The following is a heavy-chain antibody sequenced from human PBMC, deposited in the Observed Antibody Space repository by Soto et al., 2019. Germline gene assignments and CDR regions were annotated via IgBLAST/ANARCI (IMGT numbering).Heavy chain of an antibody. D-gene: IGHD1-7*01. CDR1: GGSFTSNNW. CDR2: IYRTGST. V-gene: IGHV4-4*02. J-gene: IGHJ4*02. Sequence: SETLSLTCAVSGGSFTSNNWWTWVRRPPGQGLEWIGEIYRTGSTNYNPPLKSRVTISLDKSENQFSLKVTSLTAADTAVYYCASRDPGTSVDYWGQGTLVTVSS. CDR3: ASRDPGTSVDY.